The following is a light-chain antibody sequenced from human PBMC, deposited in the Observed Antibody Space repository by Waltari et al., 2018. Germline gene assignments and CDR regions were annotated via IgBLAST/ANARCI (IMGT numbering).Light chain of an antibody. J-gene: IGLJ3*02. V-gene: IGLV1-44*01. CDR3: AAWDDSLNGRWV. CDR1: ASNIGNNV. CDR2: RRV. Sequence: QSVLTQPPSASGTPGQGVTISCSGGASNIGNNVVNWYQQVPGKAPKLLIYRRVRRPAGVPDRFSGSKSGTAAALAISGLQSEDEADYYCAAWDDSLNGRWVFGGGTKVTVL.